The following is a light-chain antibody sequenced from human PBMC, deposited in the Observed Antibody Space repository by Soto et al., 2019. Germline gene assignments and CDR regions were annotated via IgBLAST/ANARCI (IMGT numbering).Light chain of an antibody. V-gene: IGKV3-20*01. CDR3: QQYGSSRIT. CDR2: DTS. CDR1: QTVSSK. Sequence: EIGLTLSLGTLSLSPGERATLSCRASQTVSSKLAWYQHKPGQAPRLLIYDTSNRATGIPARFSGSGSGTDFTLTISRLEPEDFAVYYCQQYGSSRITFGQGTRLEIK. J-gene: IGKJ5*01.